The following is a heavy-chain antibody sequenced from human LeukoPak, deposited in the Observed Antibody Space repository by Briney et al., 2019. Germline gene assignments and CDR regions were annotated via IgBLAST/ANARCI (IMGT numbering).Heavy chain of an antibody. CDR2: IYHSGST. CDR1: GGSISSGGYS. V-gene: IGHV4-30-2*01. Sequence: PSETLSLTCAVSGGSISSGGYSWSWIRQPPGKGLEWIGYIYHSGSTYYNPSLKSRVTISVDRSKNQFSLKLSSVTAAGTAVYYCARGQGPAAFDIWGQGTMVTVSS. J-gene: IGHJ3*02. CDR3: ARGQGPAAFDI.